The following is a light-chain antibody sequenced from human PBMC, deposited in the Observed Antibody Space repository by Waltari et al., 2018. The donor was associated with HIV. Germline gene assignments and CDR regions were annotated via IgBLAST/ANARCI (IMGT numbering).Light chain of an antibody. CDR2: KAS. V-gene: IGKV1-5*03. J-gene: IGKJ1*01. Sequence: DIHMTQSPSTLSASVGDRVTITCRASQSISSWLAWYQQKPGKAPNLLISKASSLESGVPSRFSGSGSGTEFALTISSLQPDDFATYYCQQYNSYPWTFGQGTKVEIK. CDR1: QSISSW. CDR3: QQYNSYPWT.